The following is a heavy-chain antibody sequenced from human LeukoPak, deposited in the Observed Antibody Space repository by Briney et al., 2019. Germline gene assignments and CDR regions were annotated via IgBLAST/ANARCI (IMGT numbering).Heavy chain of an antibody. V-gene: IGHV1-18*01. CDR2: ISAYNGNT. CDR3: ARGDYVWGSYRAPHDY. CDR1: GYTFTSYG. J-gene: IGHJ4*02. Sequence: GASVKVSCKASGYTFTSYGISWVRQAPGQGLEWMGWISAYNGNTNYAQKLQGRVTMTTDTSTSTAYMALRSLRSDDTAVYYCARGDYVWGSYRAPHDYWGQGTLVTVSS. D-gene: IGHD3-16*02.